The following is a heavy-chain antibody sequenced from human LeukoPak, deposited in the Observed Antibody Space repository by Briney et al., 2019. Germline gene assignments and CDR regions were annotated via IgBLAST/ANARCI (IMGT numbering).Heavy chain of an antibody. Sequence: PSETLSLTCAVYGGSFSGYYWSWIRQPPGKGLEWIGEINHSGSTNYNPSLKSRVTISVDTSKNQFSLKLSSATAADTAVYYCARLVHSSGWYKSGDFDYWGQGTLVTVSS. CDR2: INHSGST. CDR1: GGSFSGYY. D-gene: IGHD6-19*01. V-gene: IGHV4-34*01. CDR3: ARLVHSSGWYKSGDFDY. J-gene: IGHJ4*02.